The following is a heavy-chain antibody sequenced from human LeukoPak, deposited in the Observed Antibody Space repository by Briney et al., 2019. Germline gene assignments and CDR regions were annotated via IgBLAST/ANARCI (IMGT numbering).Heavy chain of an antibody. Sequence: GESLKISCQGSGYSFTSYWIGWVRQMPGKGLEWMGIIYPGDSDTRYGPSFQGQVTISADKSISTAYLQWSSLKASDTAMYYCARLRGSYPYYYYYYMDVWGKGTTVTVSS. V-gene: IGHV5-51*01. J-gene: IGHJ6*03. CDR3: ARLRGSYPYYYYYYMDV. CDR1: GYSFTSYW. CDR2: IYPGDSDT. D-gene: IGHD1-26*01.